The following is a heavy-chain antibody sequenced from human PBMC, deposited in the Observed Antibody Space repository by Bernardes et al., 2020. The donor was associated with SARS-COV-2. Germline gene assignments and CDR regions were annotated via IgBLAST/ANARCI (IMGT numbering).Heavy chain of an antibody. D-gene: IGHD3-9*01. CDR3: AIQDRTGYYYGA. V-gene: IGHV3-30*03. CDR2: TSYGGLKI. Sequence: GGSLRLSCAASGINFAASDIHWVRQAPGKGLEWVALTSYGGLKIDYSDTVKGRFTLSRDTSKKTVFLQMSSLSAEDTAVYYCAIQDRTGYYYGAWGQGTRVTVSS. J-gene: IGHJ5*02. CDR1: GINFAASD.